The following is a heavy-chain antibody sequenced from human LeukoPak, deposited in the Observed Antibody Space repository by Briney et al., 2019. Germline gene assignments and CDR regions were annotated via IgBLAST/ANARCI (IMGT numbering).Heavy chain of an antibody. CDR1: GFTFSSYV. Sequence: PGGSLRLSCAASGFTFSSYVMSWVRQAPGKGLEWVSGISGSGGSTNHADSVKGRFTISRDNSKNTLYLQMNSLRAEDTAGYYCAKVYSSGWYWVDYWGQGTLVTVSS. D-gene: IGHD6-19*01. CDR2: ISGSGGST. CDR3: AKVYSSGWYWVDY. V-gene: IGHV3-23*01. J-gene: IGHJ4*02.